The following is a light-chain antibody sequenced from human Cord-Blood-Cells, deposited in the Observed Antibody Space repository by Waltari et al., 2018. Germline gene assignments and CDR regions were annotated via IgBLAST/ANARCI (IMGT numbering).Light chain of an antibody. CDR3: QQYYSYPIT. CDR1: QGISSY. V-gene: IGKV1-8*01. J-gene: IGKJ5*01. CDR2: AAS. Sequence: AIRMTQSPSSFSASTGDRVTITCRASQGISSYLAWYQQKPGKAPKLLTYAASTLQIGVPSRFSGRGSGTDFTLTISCLQSEDFATYYCQQYYSYPITVGQGTRLEIK.